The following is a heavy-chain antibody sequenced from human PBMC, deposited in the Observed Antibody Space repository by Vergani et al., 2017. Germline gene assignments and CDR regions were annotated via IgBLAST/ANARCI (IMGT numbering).Heavy chain of an antibody. CDR2: ISARYPST. CDR1: GFTFSACP. CDR3: ARLSYDTTPYLQGGYDC. J-gene: IGHJ4*02. D-gene: IGHD3-22*01. Sequence: EVQILQSGGGVIQPGGSVRLSCAASGFTFSACPMTWVRQAPGKGLEWVSAISARYPSTYYADSVKGRFTISRDNSKNMLYLQMNSLRAEDTAVYYCARLSYDTTPYLQGGYDCWGQGTLVSVSS. V-gene: IGHV3-23*01.